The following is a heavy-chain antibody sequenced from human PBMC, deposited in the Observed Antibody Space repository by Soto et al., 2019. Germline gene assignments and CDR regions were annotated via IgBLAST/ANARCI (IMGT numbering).Heavy chain of an antibody. D-gene: IGHD3-22*01. CDR2: INAGNGHT. CDR3: ARSSGFYYVDY. J-gene: IGHJ4*02. CDR1: GYTFTSYA. Sequence: QVQLVQSGAEVKKPGASVKVSCKASGYTFTSYAMHWVRQAPGQRLEWMGWINAGNGHTKYSQKFQGRVTITRDTSARTASMELTSLRSEDTAVYYCARSSGFYYVDYWGQGTLVTVSS. V-gene: IGHV1-3*01.